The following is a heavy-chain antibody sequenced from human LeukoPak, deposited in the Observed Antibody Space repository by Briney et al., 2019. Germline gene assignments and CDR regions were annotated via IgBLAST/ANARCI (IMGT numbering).Heavy chain of an antibody. Sequence: GGSLRLSCAASGFTFSSYSMNWVRQAPGKGLEWVSSISSSSSYIYYADSVKGRFTISRDNAKNSLYLQMNSLRAEDTAVYYCATNWAYYYYYMDVWGKGTTATVSS. D-gene: IGHD3-16*01. CDR1: GFTFSSYS. CDR3: ATNWAYYYYYMDV. J-gene: IGHJ6*03. V-gene: IGHV3-21*01. CDR2: ISSSSSYI.